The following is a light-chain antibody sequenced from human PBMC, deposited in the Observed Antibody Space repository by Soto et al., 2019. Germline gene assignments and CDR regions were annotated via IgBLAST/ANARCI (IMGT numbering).Light chain of an antibody. V-gene: IGKV2-30*01. CDR3: MQSTHWPPYT. CDR1: QSLAYIDGNTY. CDR2: NVS. J-gene: IGKJ2*01. Sequence: EVVMTQSPLSLPVTLGQPASISCRSSQSLAYIDGNTYLTWFHQRPGQSPRRLIYNVSNRDSGVPDVFSGSGSGTDFTLKISRVEAEDVGFYYCMQSTHWPPYTFGQGTKLEIK.